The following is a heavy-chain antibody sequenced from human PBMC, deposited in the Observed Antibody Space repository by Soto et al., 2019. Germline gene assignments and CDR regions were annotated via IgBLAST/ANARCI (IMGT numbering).Heavy chain of an antibody. CDR1: GYTFTDYY. J-gene: IGHJ4*02. CDR2: INPYSGGT. V-gene: IGHV1-2*02. Sequence: QVQLVQSGAEVRKPGDSVKVSCKASGYTFTDYYMHWVRQAPGQGLEWMGWINPYSGGTNYAQKFQGRVTMTRDTSITTAYMELNSLRSDDTAVYYCAKREPTTGYFDYWGQGALVTVSS. CDR3: AKREPTTGYFDY. D-gene: IGHD1-1*01.